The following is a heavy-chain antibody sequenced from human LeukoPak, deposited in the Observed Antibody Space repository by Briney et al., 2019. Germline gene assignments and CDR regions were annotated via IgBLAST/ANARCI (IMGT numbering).Heavy chain of an antibody. CDR1: GFTFDDYA. D-gene: IGHD3-16*01. Sequence: GGSLRLSCAASGFTFDDYAMHWVRQAPGKGLEWVSLSWDGGSTYYADSVKGRFTISRDNSKNSLYLQMNSLRAEDTALYYCAEDNDGLDYYYYMDVWGKGTTVTVSS. CDR3: AEDNDGLDYYYYMDV. V-gene: IGHV3-43D*03. J-gene: IGHJ6*03. CDR2: SWDGGST.